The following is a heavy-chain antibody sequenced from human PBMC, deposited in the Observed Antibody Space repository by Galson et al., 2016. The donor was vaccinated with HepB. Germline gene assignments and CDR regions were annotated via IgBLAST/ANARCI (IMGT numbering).Heavy chain of an antibody. D-gene: IGHD2-2*01. V-gene: IGHV4-31*03. J-gene: IGHJ5*02. CDR2: IYYSGST. Sequence: TLSLTCTVSGGSISSGGYYWSWIRQHPGKGLEWIGYIYYSGSTYYNPSLKSRVTISVDTSKNQFSLKLSSVTAADTAVYYCERGGYCRSTSCGLNWFDPWGQGTLVTVSS. CDR1: GGSISSGGYY. CDR3: ERGGYCRSTSCGLNWFDP.